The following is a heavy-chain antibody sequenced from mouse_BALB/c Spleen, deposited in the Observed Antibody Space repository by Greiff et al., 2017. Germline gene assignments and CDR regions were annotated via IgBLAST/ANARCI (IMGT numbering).Heavy chain of an antibody. D-gene: IGHD2-14*01. CDR2: ISSGSSTI. J-gene: IGHJ4*01. Sequence: EVKVVESGGGLVQPGGSRKLSCAASGFTFSSFGMHWVRQAPEKGLEWVAYISSGSSTIYYADTVKGRFTISRDNPKNTLFLQMTSLRSEDTAMYYCASLRGYGDAMDYWGQGTSVTVSS. V-gene: IGHV5-17*02. CDR1: GFTFSSFG. CDR3: ASLRGYGDAMDY.